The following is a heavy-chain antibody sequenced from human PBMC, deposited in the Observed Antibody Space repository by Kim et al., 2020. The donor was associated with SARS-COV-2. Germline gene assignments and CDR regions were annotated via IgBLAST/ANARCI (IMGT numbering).Heavy chain of an antibody. CDR3: VWWWGG. CDR2: SNGGST. V-gene: IGHV3-64D*06. Sequence: SNGGSTYYADSVKGRFTISRDNSKNTLYLQMSSLRAEDTAVYYCVWWWGGWGQGTLVTVSS. J-gene: IGHJ4*02. D-gene: IGHD2-8*02.